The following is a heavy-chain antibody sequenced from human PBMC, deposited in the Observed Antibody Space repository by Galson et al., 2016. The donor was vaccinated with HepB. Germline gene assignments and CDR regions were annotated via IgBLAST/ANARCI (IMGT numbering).Heavy chain of an antibody. Sequence: SLRLSCAASGFSFSSYSMNWVRQAPGKGLEWVSTISRTSSYKHYADSVKGRFTISRDNAKNSLFLQMNSLTVEETAVYYCARDTKDFWPWGQGSLVTVSS. CDR2: ISRTSSYK. CDR3: ARDTKDFWP. CDR1: GFSFSSYS. J-gene: IGHJ5*02. V-gene: IGHV3-21*01. D-gene: IGHD3-3*01.